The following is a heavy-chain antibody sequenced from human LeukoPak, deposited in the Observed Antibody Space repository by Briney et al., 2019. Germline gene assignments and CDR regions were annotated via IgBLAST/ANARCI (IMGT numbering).Heavy chain of an antibody. Sequence: GGSLRLACAASGFTFSNYWMHWARQAPGKWLVWVSRINSDGSSTNNADSVKGRFTISRDNAKDTLYLQMNSLRAEDTAVYYCAKDYYDSSGYFDYWGQGTLDTVSS. V-gene: IGHV3-74*01. CDR1: GFTFSNYW. D-gene: IGHD3-22*01. CDR3: AKDYYDSSGYFDY. J-gene: IGHJ4*02. CDR2: INSDGSST.